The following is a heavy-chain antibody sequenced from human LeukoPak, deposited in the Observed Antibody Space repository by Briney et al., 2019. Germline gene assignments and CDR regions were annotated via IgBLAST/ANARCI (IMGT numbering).Heavy chain of an antibody. Sequence: GASVKVSCKASGYTFTGYYMHWVRQAPGQGLEWMGWINPNSGGTNYAQKFQGRVTMTRDTSISTAYMELSRLRSDDTAVYYCARVGGYCSSTSCSDAFDIWGQGTMVTVSS. J-gene: IGHJ3*02. V-gene: IGHV1-2*02. CDR1: GYTFTGYY. D-gene: IGHD2-2*03. CDR3: ARVGGYCSSTSCSDAFDI. CDR2: INPNSGGT.